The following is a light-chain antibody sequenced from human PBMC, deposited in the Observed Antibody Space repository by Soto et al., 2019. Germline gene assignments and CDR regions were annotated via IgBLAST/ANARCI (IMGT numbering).Light chain of an antibody. Sequence: VLTQAPDTLSVSPWERATLSCRASEAINNNVAWYQLKDGQVPRLLIYGASTRAADVPARFSGGGSGTEFTLTISSLQSEDFAEYHCQQYNNWPQTFGQGTKVDIK. CDR3: QQYNNWPQT. CDR2: GAS. CDR1: EAINNN. V-gene: IGKV3-15*01. J-gene: IGKJ1*01.